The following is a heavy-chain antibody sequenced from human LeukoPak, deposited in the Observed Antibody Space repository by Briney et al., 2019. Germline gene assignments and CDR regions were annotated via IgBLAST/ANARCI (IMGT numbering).Heavy chain of an antibody. CDR1: GYTFTSYY. D-gene: IGHD2-2*01. Sequence: GASVKVSCKAPGYTFTSYYMHWVRQAPGQGLEWMGIINPSSGSTSSAQKLQGRVTMTRDTSTSTVYMELSSLRSEDTAVYYCARDTPSSDCSSTSCSQGEYYYYYYGMDVWGQGTTVTVSS. CDR2: INPSSGST. CDR3: ARDTPSSDCSSTSCSQGEYYYYYYGMDV. J-gene: IGHJ6*02. V-gene: IGHV1-46*01.